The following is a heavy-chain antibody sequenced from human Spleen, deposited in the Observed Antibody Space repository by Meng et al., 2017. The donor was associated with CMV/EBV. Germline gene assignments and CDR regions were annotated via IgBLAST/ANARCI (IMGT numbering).Heavy chain of an antibody. V-gene: IGHV3-72*01. CDR2: TRNKANSYTT. D-gene: IGHD3-10*01. CDR1: GFTFSAYY. CDR3: ARSQFASESRFDY. J-gene: IGHJ4*02. Sequence: SGFTFSAYYMDWVRQAPGKGLEWVGRTRNKANSYTTAYAASVKGRFTISRGDSENSLYLQMNSLKTEDTAVYYCARSQFASESRFDYWGQGTLVTVSS.